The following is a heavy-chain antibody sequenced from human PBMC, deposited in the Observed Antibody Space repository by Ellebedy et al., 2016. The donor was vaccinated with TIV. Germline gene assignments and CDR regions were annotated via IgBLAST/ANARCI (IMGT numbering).Heavy chain of an antibody. D-gene: IGHD3-9*01. V-gene: IGHV1-69*13. J-gene: IGHJ4*02. CDR1: RGTFSSYA. CDR2: IIPIFGTA. Sequence: ASVKVSXKASRGTFSSYAISWVRQAPGQGLEWMGGIIPIFGTANYAQKFQGRVTITADESTSTAYMELSSLRSEDTAVYYCARSPFYDILTGYYIHYYFDYWGRGTLVTVSS. CDR3: ARSPFYDILTGYYIHYYFDY.